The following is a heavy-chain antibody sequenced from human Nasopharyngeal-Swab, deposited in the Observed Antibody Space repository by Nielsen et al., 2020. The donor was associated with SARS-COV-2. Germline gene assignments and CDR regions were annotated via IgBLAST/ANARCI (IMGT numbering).Heavy chain of an antibody. CDR1: GFTFGSYS. CDR2: IGSSEAET. J-gene: IGHJ4*01. V-gene: IGHV3-64*02. D-gene: IGHD3-9*01. Sequence: GESLKISCAASGFTFGSYSMHWVRQAPGKGLEYVSAIGSSEAETYYADSVKGRFTISRDNSKNILYLQMGTLRPEDTAVYYCATERGNWFYFDYWGHGTLVTVSS. CDR3: ATERGNWFYFDY.